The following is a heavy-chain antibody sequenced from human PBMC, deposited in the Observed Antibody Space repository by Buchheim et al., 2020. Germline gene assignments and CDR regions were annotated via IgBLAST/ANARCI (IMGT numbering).Heavy chain of an antibody. J-gene: IGHJ4*02. CDR1: GFTFSSYG. D-gene: IGHD6-13*01. CDR2: ISYDGSNK. V-gene: IGHV3-30*18. CDR3: ANTHSSWYSWGDY. Sequence: QVQLVESGGGVVQPGRSLRLSCAASGFTFSSYGMHWVRQAPGKGLEWVAVISYDGSNKYYADSVKGRFTISRDNSKNTPYLQMNSLRAEDTAVYYCANTHSSWYSWGDYWGQGTL.